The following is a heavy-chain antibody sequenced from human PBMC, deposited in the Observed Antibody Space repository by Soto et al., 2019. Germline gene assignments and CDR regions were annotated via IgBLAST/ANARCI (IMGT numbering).Heavy chain of an antibody. CDR3: ATRSPAFGF. Sequence: QVQLVQSGPAVKKPGASVKVSCKTSGYTFTSFGIAWVRQAPGQGLEWMGWISTSKGNTNYAQKFQGRVPMTPDTPTSTAYMELRSLGSDDTALYSCATRSPAFGFWGQGTLVTVSS. CDR2: ISTSKGNT. J-gene: IGHJ4*02. V-gene: IGHV1-18*01. CDR1: GYTFTSFG.